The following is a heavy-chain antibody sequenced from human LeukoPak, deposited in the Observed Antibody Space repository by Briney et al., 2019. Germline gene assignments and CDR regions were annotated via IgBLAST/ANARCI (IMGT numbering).Heavy chain of an antibody. J-gene: IGHJ3*02. CDR2: ISPDGSGT. D-gene: IGHD3-16*02. Sequence: PGGSLRLSCAASGFTFSSSPMHWVRQTPGKGLVWLSRISPDGSGTTYADSVKGRFTSSRDNAKSTLYLQMNSLSVEDTAVYYCTRDRYSVGDIWGQGTLVTVSS. CDR1: GFTFSSSP. CDR3: TRDRYSVGDI. V-gene: IGHV3-74*01.